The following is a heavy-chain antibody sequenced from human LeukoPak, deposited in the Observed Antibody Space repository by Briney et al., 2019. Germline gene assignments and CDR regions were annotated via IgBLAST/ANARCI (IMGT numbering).Heavy chain of an antibody. D-gene: IGHD5-24*01. CDR1: GFTFSSYW. J-gene: IGHJ4*02. V-gene: IGHV3-74*01. CDR3: ARGGRKMATIDY. Sequence: GGSLRLSCAASGFTFSSYWMHWVRQAPGKGLVWVSRINSDGSSTSYADSVKGRFTISRDNAKNTLYLQMNSLRAEDTAVYYCARGGRKMATIDYWGQGTLVTVSS. CDR2: INSDGSST.